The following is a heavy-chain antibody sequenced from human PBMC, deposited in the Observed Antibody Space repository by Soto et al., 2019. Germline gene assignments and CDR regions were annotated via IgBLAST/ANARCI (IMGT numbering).Heavy chain of an antibody. CDR3: ASIRSTYSSSWYGFDY. J-gene: IGHJ4*02. CDR1: GYTFTSYG. Sequence: ASVKVSCKASGYTFTSYGINWVRQAPGQGLEWMGIINPSGGSTSYAQKFQGRVTMTRDTSTSTVYMELSSLRSEDTAVYYCASIRSTYSSSWYGFDYWGQGTLVTVSS. CDR2: INPSGGST. D-gene: IGHD6-13*01. V-gene: IGHV1-46*03.